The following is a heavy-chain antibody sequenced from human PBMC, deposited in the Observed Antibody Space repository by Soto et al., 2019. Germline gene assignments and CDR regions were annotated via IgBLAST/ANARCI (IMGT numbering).Heavy chain of an antibody. CDR1: GFTFSSYA. V-gene: IGHV3-23*01. J-gene: IGHJ4*02. CDR3: AKAQSGSGWSHFDY. CDR2: ISGSGGST. D-gene: IGHD6-19*01. Sequence: PGGSLRLSSAASGFTFSSYAMSWVRQAPGKGLEWVSAISGSGGSTYYADSVKGRFTISRDNSKNTLYLQMNSLRAEDTAVYYCAKAQSGSGWSHFDYWGQGTLVTVSS.